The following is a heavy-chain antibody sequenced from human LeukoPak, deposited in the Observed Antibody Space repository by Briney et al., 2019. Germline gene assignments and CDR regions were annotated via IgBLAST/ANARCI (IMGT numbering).Heavy chain of an antibody. Sequence: GASVKVSCKASGGTFSSYAISWVRQAPGQGLEWMERIIPIFGTANYAQKFQGRVTITTDESTSTAYMELSSLRSEDTAVYYCARKGGYDYVWGSYLPYYFDYWGQGTLVTVSS. CDR3: ARKGGYDYVWGSYLPYYFDY. CDR1: GGTFSSYA. V-gene: IGHV1-69*05. D-gene: IGHD3-16*02. J-gene: IGHJ4*02. CDR2: IIPIFGTA.